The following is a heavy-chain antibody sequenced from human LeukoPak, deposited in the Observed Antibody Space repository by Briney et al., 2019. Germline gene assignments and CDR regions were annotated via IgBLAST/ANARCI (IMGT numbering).Heavy chain of an antibody. V-gene: IGHV1-69*02. CDR3: ARATTVDWFDP. J-gene: IGHJ5*02. D-gene: IGHD4-23*01. Sequence: SVKVSCKASGGTFSSCTIRWVREAPGQGLEWMGRIIPILGIANYAQRFQGRVTITADTSTSTAYMELSSLRSEDTAVYYCARATTVDWFDPWGQGTLVTVSS. CDR2: IIPILGIA. CDR1: GGTFSSCT.